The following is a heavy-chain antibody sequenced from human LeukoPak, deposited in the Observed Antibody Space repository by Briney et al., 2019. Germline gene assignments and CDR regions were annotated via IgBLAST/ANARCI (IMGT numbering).Heavy chain of an antibody. V-gene: IGHV3-20*04. CDR1: GFTFDDYG. D-gene: IGHD3-3*01. CDR2: INWNGGST. Sequence: GGSLRLSCAASGFTFDDYGMSWVRHAPGKGLEWVSGINWNGGSTGYADSVKGRFTISRDNAKNSLYLQMNSLRAEDTALYYCASALKGNYDFWSGYYNWGQGTLVTVSS. CDR3: ASALKGNYDFWSGYYN. J-gene: IGHJ4*02.